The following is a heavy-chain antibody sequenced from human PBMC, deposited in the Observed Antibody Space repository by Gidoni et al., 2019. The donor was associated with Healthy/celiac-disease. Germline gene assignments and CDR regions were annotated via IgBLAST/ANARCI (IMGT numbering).Heavy chain of an antibody. CDR3: TTAYYDSSGYSAY. CDR2: IKSKTDGGTT. J-gene: IGHJ4*02. D-gene: IGHD3-22*01. V-gene: IGHV3-15*01. Sequence: EVQLVASGGGLVKPGGSLRLSCPASGFTFGNAWMSWVRQAPGKGLEWVGRIKSKTDGGTTDYAAPVKGRFTISRDDSKNTLYLQMNSLKTEDTAVYYCTTAYYDSSGYSAYWGQGTLVTVSS. CDR1: GFTFGNAW.